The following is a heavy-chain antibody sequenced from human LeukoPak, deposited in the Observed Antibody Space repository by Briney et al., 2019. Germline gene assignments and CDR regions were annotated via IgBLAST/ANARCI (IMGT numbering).Heavy chain of an antibody. Sequence: GGSLRLSCAASGFTFSSYAMSWVRQAPGKGLEWVSAISGSGGSTYYADSVKGRFTISRDNSKNTLYLQMNSLRAEDTAVYYCARAGYSSGWAKYYYYYYGMDVWGQGTTVTVSS. CDR3: ARAGYSSGWAKYYYYYYGMDV. V-gene: IGHV3-23*01. D-gene: IGHD6-19*01. CDR2: ISGSGGST. J-gene: IGHJ6*02. CDR1: GFTFSSYA.